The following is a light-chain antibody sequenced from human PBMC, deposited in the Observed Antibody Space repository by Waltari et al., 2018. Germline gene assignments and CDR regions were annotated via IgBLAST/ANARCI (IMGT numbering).Light chain of an antibody. CDR3: QQYNSYSLLS. Sequence: DIQITQSPSTLSASVGDRFTITCRASQSISNWLAWYQQKPGKAPKLLIYKASTLESGVPSRFSGRGSGTEFTLTISSLQPDDFATYYCQQYNSYSLLSFGGGTKVEIK. J-gene: IGKJ4*01. CDR2: KAS. CDR1: QSISNW. V-gene: IGKV1-5*03.